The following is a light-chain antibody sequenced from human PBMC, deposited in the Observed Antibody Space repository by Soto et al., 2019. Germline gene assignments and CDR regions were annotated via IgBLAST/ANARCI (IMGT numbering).Light chain of an antibody. J-gene: IGLJ2*01. CDR1: SGDVGNYHY. Sequence: QSALTQPASVSGSLGQSITISNTGTSGDVGNYHYVSWYQQHPGKVPKLMIYDVDNRPSGVSNLFSGAKSGNTASLTISGLHAEDEADYYCSSYTTSGTLVFGGGTKLTVL. CDR2: DVD. CDR3: SSYTTSGTLV. V-gene: IGLV2-14*01.